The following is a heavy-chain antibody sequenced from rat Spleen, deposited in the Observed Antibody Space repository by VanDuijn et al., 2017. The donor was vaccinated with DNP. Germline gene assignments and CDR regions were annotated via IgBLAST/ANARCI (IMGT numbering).Heavy chain of an antibody. Sequence: EVQLVESGGDLVQSGRSLKVSCATSGLNFADYWMGWVRQAPGKGLEWIGEINEDSRIINYIPSLKDRFTISRDNAQNSLYLERTNLGSEDTAVYYCVTRRTGSDNWFAYLGQGTLVTVSS. CDR3: VTRRTGSDNWFAY. D-gene: IGHD5-1*01. J-gene: IGHJ3*01. CDR1: GLNFADYW. V-gene: IGHV4-2*01. CDR2: INEDSRII.